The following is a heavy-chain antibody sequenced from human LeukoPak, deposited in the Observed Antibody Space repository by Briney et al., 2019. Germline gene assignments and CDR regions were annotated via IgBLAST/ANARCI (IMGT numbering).Heavy chain of an antibody. CDR3: ARGTKGFGRIYLDY. Sequence: SETLSLTCTVSGGSISSYYWSWIRQPPGKGLEWIGYIYYSGSTNYNPSLKSRVTISVDTSKNQFSLKLSSVTAADTAVYYCARGTKGFGRIYLDYWGQGILVTVSS. CDR2: IYYSGST. J-gene: IGHJ4*02. D-gene: IGHD2/OR15-2a*01. CDR1: GGSISSYY. V-gene: IGHV4-59*01.